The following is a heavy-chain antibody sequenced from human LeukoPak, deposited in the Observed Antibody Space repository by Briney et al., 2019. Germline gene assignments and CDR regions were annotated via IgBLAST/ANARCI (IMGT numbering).Heavy chain of an antibody. D-gene: IGHD3-9*01. CDR1: GFTFSSYA. V-gene: IGHV3-23*01. CDR3: AKEGGTIYDILTGYYLSPVDP. CDR2: IGGSGGST. Sequence: GGSLRLSCAASGFTFSSYAMSWVRQAPGKGLEWVSAIGGSGGSTYYADSVKGRFTISRDNSKNTLYLQMNSPRAEDTAVYYCAKEGGTIYDILTGYYLSPVDPWGQGTLVTVSS. J-gene: IGHJ5*02.